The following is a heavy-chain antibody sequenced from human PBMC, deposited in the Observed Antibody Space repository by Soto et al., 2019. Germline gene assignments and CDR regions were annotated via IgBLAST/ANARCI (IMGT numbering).Heavy chain of an antibody. D-gene: IGHD2-8*01. CDR1: GGTFSSYA. CDR3: ARKGVYCTNGVCHYGMDV. V-gene: IGHV1-69*13. Sequence: SVKVSCKASGGTFSSYAISWVRQAPGQGLEWMGGIIPIFGTANYAQKFQGRVTITADESPSTAYMELSSLRSEDTAVYYCARKGVYCTNGVCHYGMDVCGQGTTVTVSS. CDR2: IIPIFGTA. J-gene: IGHJ6*02.